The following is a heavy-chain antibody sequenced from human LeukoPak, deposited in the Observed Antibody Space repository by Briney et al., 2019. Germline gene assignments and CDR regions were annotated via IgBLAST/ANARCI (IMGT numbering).Heavy chain of an antibody. J-gene: IGHJ4*02. D-gene: IGHD3-10*01. CDR3: ARAPYYGPSVPFDY. V-gene: IGHV3-7*01. Sequence: GGSLRLSCAASGFTFSSYWMNWARQAPGKGLEWVANIKQDGSEKYYVDSVKGRFTISRDNAKNSLYLQMNSLRAEDTAVYYCARAPYYGPSVPFDYWGQGTLVTVSS. CDR2: IKQDGSEK. CDR1: GFTFSSYW.